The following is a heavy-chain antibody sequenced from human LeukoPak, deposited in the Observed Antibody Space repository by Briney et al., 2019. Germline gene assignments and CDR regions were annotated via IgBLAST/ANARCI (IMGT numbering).Heavy chain of an antibody. Sequence: VASVKVSCKASGYTFTGYYIHWVRQAPGQGLEWMGWINPYSGDTNYAPKSQGRVTMTRDTAISTTYMELSRLTSDDTAVYFCVRSGRAAAGMNWFNPWGQGTLVTVSS. CDR1: GYTFTGYY. V-gene: IGHV1-2*02. CDR3: VRSGRAAAGMNWFNP. J-gene: IGHJ5*02. D-gene: IGHD6-13*01. CDR2: INPYSGDT.